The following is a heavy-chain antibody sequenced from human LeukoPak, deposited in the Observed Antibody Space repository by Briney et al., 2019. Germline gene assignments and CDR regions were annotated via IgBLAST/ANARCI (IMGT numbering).Heavy chain of an antibody. CDR3: AKDRLWFGELSFDY. J-gene: IGHJ4*02. D-gene: IGHD3-10*01. CDR1: GFTFSSYG. V-gene: IGHV3-30*02. Sequence: PGGSLRLSCAASGFTFSSYGMHWVRQAPGKGLEWVAFIRYDGSNKYYADSVKGRFTTSRDNSKNTLYLQMNSLRAEDTAVYYCAKDRLWFGELSFDYWGQGTLVTVSS. CDR2: IRYDGSNK.